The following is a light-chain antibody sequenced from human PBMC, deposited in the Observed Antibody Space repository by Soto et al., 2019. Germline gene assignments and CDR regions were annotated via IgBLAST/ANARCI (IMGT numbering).Light chain of an antibody. V-gene: IGKV3-20*01. CDR2: GAS. CDR3: QQYGSSPRT. Sequence: EIVLTQSPGTLSLSPGERATLSCSASQSVSSSYLAWYQQKPGQDPRLLIYGASSRATGIPDRFSGSGSGTDFTLTISRLEPEDFAVYYCQQYGSSPRTFGQGTNVEIK. J-gene: IGKJ1*01. CDR1: QSVSSSY.